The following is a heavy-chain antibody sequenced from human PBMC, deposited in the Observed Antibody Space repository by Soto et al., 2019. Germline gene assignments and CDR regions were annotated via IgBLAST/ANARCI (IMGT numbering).Heavy chain of an antibody. V-gene: IGHV3-15*01. Sequence: EVQVVESGGGSVKPGGSLRLPCAASGFTFSNAWMSWVRQAPGKGLEWVGRIKSKADGGTTDYAAPVKRRFTSSRDDSKNTLYLEMNSLKTQDTGVYYCTTHPHNQIAYWGQGTLVTVSS. CDR1: GFTFSNAW. J-gene: IGHJ4*02. CDR3: TTHPHNQIAY. D-gene: IGHD1-1*01. CDR2: IKSKADGGTT.